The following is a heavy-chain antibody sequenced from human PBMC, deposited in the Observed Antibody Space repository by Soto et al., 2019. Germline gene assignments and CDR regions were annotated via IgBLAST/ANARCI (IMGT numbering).Heavy chain of an antibody. CDR2: IYYTGRT. CDR1: GGSINSDDYY. J-gene: IGHJ4*02. V-gene: IGHV4-30-4*01. Sequence: QLQLQESGPGLVKPSQTLSLTCTVSGGSINSDDYYWSWIRQPPGKGLEWIGYIYYTGRTSYNPSLKSRLTISIDTSKSHFSLKLSSVTAADTAVYYCARGRANTPDCFDYWGQGTLVTVSS. CDR3: ARGRANTPDCFDY.